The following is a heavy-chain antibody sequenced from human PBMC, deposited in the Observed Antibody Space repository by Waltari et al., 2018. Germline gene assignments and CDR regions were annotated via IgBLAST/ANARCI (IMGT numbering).Heavy chain of an antibody. D-gene: IGHD3-3*02. CDR3: AXHHILSSAKFNX. Sequence: QVXXVXSGAEXKKXGASVKVSCKVSXFIFSELSMHWVRQAPGRGLEWMGNFNXEDGEXIYAQKFQGRXAMTEDTSTDTAYMELSXLRSEDTAXYXCAXHHILSSAKFNXWGQGTLVTVSS. J-gene: IGHJ4*02. V-gene: IGHV1-24*01. CDR2: FNXEDGEX. CDR1: XFIFSELS.